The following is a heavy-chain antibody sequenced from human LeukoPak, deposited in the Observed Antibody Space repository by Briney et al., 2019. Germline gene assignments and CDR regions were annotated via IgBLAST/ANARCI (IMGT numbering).Heavy chain of an antibody. D-gene: IGHD3-10*01. CDR2: ISSSSSTI. V-gene: IGHV3-48*04. Sequence: PGGSLRLSCAASGFTFSSYSMNWVRQAPGKGLEWVSYISSSSSTIYYADSVKGRFTISRDNAKNSLYPQMNSLRAEDTAVYYCARAPPLWFGEPLQLPPDYWGQGTLVAVSS. J-gene: IGHJ4*02. CDR3: ARAPPLWFGEPLQLPPDY. CDR1: GFTFSSYS.